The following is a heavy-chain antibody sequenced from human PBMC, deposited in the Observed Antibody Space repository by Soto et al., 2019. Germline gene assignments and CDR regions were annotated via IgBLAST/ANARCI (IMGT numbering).Heavy chain of an antibody. CDR1: GGSISSYY. CDR2: IYYSGST. CDR3: ARDRGAPYDDFWSGYRYGMDV. Sequence: PSETLSLTCTVSGGSISSYYWSWIRQPPGKGLEWIGYIYYSGSTNYNPSLKSRVTISVDTSKNQFSLKLTSVTAADTAVYYCARDRGAPYDDFWSGYRYGMDVWGQGTTVTVSS. J-gene: IGHJ6*02. V-gene: IGHV4-59*01. D-gene: IGHD3-3*01.